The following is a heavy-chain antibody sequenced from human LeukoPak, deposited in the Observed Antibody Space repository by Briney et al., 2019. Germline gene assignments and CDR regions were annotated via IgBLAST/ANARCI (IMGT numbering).Heavy chain of an antibody. Sequence: GGSLRLSCGASGFTFSNYGMLWVRQAPGKGLEWVAFIRYDGSNKLYADSVKGRFTISRDNSKNTLYLHINSLTAEDMAVYYCVKDNPLDYWGQGTLVIVSS. V-gene: IGHV3-30*02. CDR3: VKDNPLDY. CDR1: GFTFSNYG. D-gene: IGHD1-14*01. CDR2: IRYDGSNK. J-gene: IGHJ4*02.